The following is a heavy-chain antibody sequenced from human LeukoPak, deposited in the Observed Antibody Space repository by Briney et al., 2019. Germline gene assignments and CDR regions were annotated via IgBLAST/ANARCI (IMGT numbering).Heavy chain of an antibody. D-gene: IGHD5-12*01. V-gene: IGHV3-23*01. Sequence: GGSLRLSCAASGFTFSSYAMSWVRQAPGKGLEWVSAISGSGGSTYYADSVKGRFTISRDNSKNTLYLQMNSLRAEDTAVYYCARSSGYGVDYYYGMDVWGQGTTVTVSS. J-gene: IGHJ6*02. CDR3: ARSSGYGVDYYYGMDV. CDR2: ISGSGGST. CDR1: GFTFSSYA.